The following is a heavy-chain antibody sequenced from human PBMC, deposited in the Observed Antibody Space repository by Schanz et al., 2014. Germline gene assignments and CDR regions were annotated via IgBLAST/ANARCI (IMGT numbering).Heavy chain of an antibody. V-gene: IGHV3-23*01. CDR2: ISGSGGNT. CDR3: ATASSPVREAGAGSSFHL. J-gene: IGHJ5*02. D-gene: IGHD6-13*01. Sequence: EVQLLESGGGLVQPGGSLRLSCAASGFTFRGYAMSWVRQAPGRGLEWVSIISGSGGNTYYADAVRGRFTISRDNAKNSLYLQMNSLKIEDTAVYYCATASSPVREAGAGSSFHLWGQGTLVTVSP. CDR1: GFTFRGYA.